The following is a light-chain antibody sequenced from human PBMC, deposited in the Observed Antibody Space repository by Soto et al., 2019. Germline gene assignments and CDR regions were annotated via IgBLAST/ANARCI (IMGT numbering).Light chain of an antibody. CDR2: LGS. Sequence: DIVMTQSPLSLPVTPGEPASISCRSSQSLLHRSGYNYLTWYLQKPGQSPQLLIYLGSSRASGVPDRFSGSGSGTDFTLKISRVEAEDVGVYYCMQALQTPLTFGGGNKVEIK. V-gene: IGKV2-28*01. J-gene: IGKJ4*01. CDR1: QSLLHRSGYNY. CDR3: MQALQTPLT.